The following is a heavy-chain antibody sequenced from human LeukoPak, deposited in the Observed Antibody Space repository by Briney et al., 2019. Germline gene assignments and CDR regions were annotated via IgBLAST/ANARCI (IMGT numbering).Heavy chain of an antibody. J-gene: IGHJ4*02. CDR3: ARPLRSSLSSPFDY. CDR2: INHSGST. Sequence: SETLSLTCAVYGGSFSGYYWSWIRQPPGKGLEWIGEINHSGSTNYNPSLKSRVTISVDTSKNQFSLKLSSVTAADTAVYYCARPLRSSLSSPFDYWGQGTLVTVSS. V-gene: IGHV4-34*01. D-gene: IGHD6-6*01. CDR1: GGSFSGYY.